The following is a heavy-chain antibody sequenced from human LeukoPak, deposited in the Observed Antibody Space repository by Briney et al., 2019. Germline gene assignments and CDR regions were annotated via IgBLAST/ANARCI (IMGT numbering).Heavy chain of an antibody. CDR1: GFTFSGSA. V-gene: IGHV3-73*01. Sequence: QSGGSLRLSCAASGFTFSGSAMHWVRQASGKGLEWVGRIRSKANSYATAYAASVKGRFTISRDDSKNTAYLQMNSLRAEDTAVYYCAKDDGSGSYYNPYYFDYWGQGTLVTVSA. CDR3: AKDDGSGSYYNPYYFDY. CDR2: IRSKANSYAT. D-gene: IGHD3-10*01. J-gene: IGHJ4*02.